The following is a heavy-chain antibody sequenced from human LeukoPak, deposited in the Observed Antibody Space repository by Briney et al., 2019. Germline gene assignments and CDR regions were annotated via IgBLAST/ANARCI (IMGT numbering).Heavy chain of an antibody. J-gene: IGHJ4*02. CDR3: ARDRVYFDF. V-gene: IGHV4-59*01. CDR1: XGSISDYY. Sequence: SETLSLTCTXSXGSISDYYWSWIRQPPGKGLEWIGYIYYSGSSYHSGSTNYNPSLKSRVTISVEASENQFSLKLSSVTAADTAVYYCARDRVYFDFWGQGTLLTVSS. CDR2: IYYSGSSYHSGST.